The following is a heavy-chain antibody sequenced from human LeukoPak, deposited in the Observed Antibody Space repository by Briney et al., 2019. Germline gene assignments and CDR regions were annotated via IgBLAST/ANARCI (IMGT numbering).Heavy chain of an antibody. CDR2: IYYSGST. CDR1: GGSISSSSYY. V-gene: IGHV4-39*01. Sequence: SETLSLTCTVSGGSISSSSYYWGWIRQPPGKGLEWIGSIYYSGSTYYNPSLKRRVTISVDTSKNQFSLKLSSVTAADTAVYYCARQGYYGSGSYQNYYYYYGMDVWGQGTTVTVSS. D-gene: IGHD3-10*01. CDR3: ARQGYYGSGSYQNYYYYYGMDV. J-gene: IGHJ6*02.